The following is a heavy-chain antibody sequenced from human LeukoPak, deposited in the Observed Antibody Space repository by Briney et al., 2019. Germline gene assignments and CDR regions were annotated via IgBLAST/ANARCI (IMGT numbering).Heavy chain of an antibody. CDR3: TRDTTCGMDV. CDR1: GFTFSSYW. Sequence: GGSLRLSCAASGFTFSSYWMHWVRHSPGKGLVWVSRINTDGSGTSYAGSVKGRFTISRDNTKNTLYLQMNSLRAEDTAVYYCTRDTTCGMDVWGQGTTVTVSS. J-gene: IGHJ6*02. D-gene: IGHD1-1*01. V-gene: IGHV3-74*01. CDR2: INTDGSGT.